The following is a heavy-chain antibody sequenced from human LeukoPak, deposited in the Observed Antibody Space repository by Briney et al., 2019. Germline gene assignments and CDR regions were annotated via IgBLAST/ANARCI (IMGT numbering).Heavy chain of an antibody. CDR1: GGSISSYY. CDR2: IHYTGNT. J-gene: IGHJ4*02. D-gene: IGHD2-8*01. V-gene: IGHV4-59*01. Sequence: SETVSLTCTVSGGSISSYYWSWIRQSPGKGLEWIGYIHYTGNTNYNPSLRSRVTLLVDTSKNQLSLKLSTVTAADTAVYYCARDRNGHPYWGQGTLVTVSS. CDR3: ARDRNGHPY.